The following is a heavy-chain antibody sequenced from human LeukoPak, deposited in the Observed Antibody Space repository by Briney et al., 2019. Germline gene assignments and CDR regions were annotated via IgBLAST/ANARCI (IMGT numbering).Heavy chain of an antibody. D-gene: IGHD6-19*01. V-gene: IGHV3-7*01. Sequence: PGGSLRLSCAASGFTFTTYWMSWVRQAPGKGLEWVANIKQDGSEKYYVDSVKGRFTFSRDNSKNSLYLQMNSLRAEDTAVYYCAKGGAVAGWYDYWGQGTLVTVSS. J-gene: IGHJ4*02. CDR3: AKGGAVAGWYDY. CDR1: GFTFTTYW. CDR2: IKQDGSEK.